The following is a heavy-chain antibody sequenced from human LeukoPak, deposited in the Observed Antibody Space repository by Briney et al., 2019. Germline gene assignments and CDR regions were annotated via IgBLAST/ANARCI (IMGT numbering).Heavy chain of an antibody. V-gene: IGHV4-31*03. D-gene: IGHD4-4*01. CDR2: IYYSGST. CDR3: ARRLQKSSRGRGAGYFDY. J-gene: IGHJ4*02. CDR1: GGSISSGGYY. Sequence: SETLSLTCTVSGGSISSGGYYWSWIRQHPGKGLEWIGYIYYSGSTYYNPSLKSRVTISVDTSKNQFSLKLSSVTAADTAVYYCARRLQKSSRGRGAGYFDYWGQGTLVTVSS.